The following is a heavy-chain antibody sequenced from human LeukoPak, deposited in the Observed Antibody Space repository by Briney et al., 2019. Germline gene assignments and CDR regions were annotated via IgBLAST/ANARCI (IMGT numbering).Heavy chain of an antibody. D-gene: IGHD3-3*01. CDR1: GYAFTSHD. CDR2: MSPSSDNT. CDR3: ARAPRSASYMDV. J-gene: IGHJ6*03. Sequence: ASVKVSCKACGYAFTSHDFHWVRQAPGQGLEWMGWMSPSSDNTAYAQKFQGRLNMTRDTSITTVYMELSSLRSEDTAVYYCARAPRSASYMDVWGKGTTVTISS. V-gene: IGHV1-8*01.